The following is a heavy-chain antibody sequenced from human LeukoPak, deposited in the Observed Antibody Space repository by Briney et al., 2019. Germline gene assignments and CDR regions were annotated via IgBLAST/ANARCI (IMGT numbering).Heavy chain of an antibody. Sequence: SQTLSLTCTVSGGSISSGGYYWSWIRQHPGKGLEWIGYIYYSGSTYYNPSLKSRVTISVDTSKNQFSLKLSSVTAADTAVYYCARVLLGATLSHAFDIWGQGTMVTVSS. D-gene: IGHD1-26*01. V-gene: IGHV4-31*03. CDR3: ARVLLGATLSHAFDI. CDR1: GGSISSGGYY. J-gene: IGHJ3*02. CDR2: IYYSGST.